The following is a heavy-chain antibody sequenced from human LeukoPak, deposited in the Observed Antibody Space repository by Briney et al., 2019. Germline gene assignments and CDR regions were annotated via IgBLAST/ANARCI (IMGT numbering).Heavy chain of an antibody. CDR2: VSHSGTT. V-gene: IGHV4-34*01. CDR3: ARFGGIAAAGRTTG. Sequence: RPSETLSLTCAISGGSFSDYQWTWIRQSPGKGLEWLGDVSHSGTTTYNPSLKSRVTISVDTSKNQFSLKLSSVTAADTAVYYCARFGGIAAAGRTTGWGQGTLVTVSS. D-gene: IGHD6-13*01. J-gene: IGHJ4*02. CDR1: GGSFSDYQ.